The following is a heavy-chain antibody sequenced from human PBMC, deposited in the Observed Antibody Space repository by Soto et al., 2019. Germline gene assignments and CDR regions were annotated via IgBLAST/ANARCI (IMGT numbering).Heavy chain of an antibody. CDR2: ISGSGGST. Sequence: GGSLRLSCAASEFTFSTHAMTWVRQAPGKGLEWVSSISGSGGSTYYADSVKGRFTISRDNTKNTLYLQMNRLRAEDAAVYSCAKAGYCVSTSCYFPFDYWGQGTLVAVSS. CDR3: AKAGYCVSTSCYFPFDY. J-gene: IGHJ4*02. CDR1: EFTFSTHA. V-gene: IGHV3-23*01. D-gene: IGHD2-2*01.